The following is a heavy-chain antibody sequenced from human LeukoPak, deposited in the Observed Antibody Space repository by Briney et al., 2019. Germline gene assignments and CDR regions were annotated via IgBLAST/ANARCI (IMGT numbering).Heavy chain of an antibody. D-gene: IGHD3-22*01. J-gene: IGHJ4*01. V-gene: IGHV3-74*01. Sequence: GGSLRLSCAASGFTFNNHWMHWVRQVPGKGLVWVSRIDGGGSSTSYADSVKGRFSISRDNAKSTLYLQMNSLRAEDTAVYYCARGPGSSGGAYVGDYWGHGTLVTVSS. CDR3: ARGPGSSGGAYVGDY. CDR1: GFTFNNHW. CDR2: IDGGGSST.